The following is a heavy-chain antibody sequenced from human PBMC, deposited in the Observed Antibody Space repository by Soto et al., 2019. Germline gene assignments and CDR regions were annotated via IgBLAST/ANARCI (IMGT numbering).Heavy chain of an antibody. CDR2: IYWNDDK. V-gene: IGHV2-5*01. CDR1: GFSLSTTGEG. J-gene: IGHJ4*02. Sequence: QITLKESGPTLVKPTQTLTLTCTFSGFSLSTTGEGVGWIRQPPGKALEWLAVIYWNDDKSYSPSLKSRLTISKGTSKKQVVLTMMNMAPVDTGTYYCAQVDDVAALFAYLGQGTLVTVSS. D-gene: IGHD6-6*01. CDR3: AQVDDVAALFAY.